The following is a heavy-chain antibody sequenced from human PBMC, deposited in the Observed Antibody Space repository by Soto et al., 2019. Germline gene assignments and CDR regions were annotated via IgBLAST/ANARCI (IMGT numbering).Heavy chain of an antibody. CDR2: MSWDGSDE. CDR1: GFTFSSYG. D-gene: IGHD2-15*01. V-gene: IGHV3-30*18. Sequence: QVQLVESGGGVVQPGRSLRLSCAASGFTFSSYGMHWVRQAPGKGLEWVAVMSWDGSDEFYEETVKGRFTVSRDNSRNTLYLQMNSLRPEDTAVYACAKEGCSGGICYGFDYWGQGTLVTVSS. J-gene: IGHJ4*02. CDR3: AKEGCSGGICYGFDY.